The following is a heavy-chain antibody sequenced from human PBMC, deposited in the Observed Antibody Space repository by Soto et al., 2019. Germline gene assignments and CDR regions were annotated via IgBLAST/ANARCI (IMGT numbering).Heavy chain of an antibody. V-gene: IGHV3-23*04. J-gene: IGHJ2*01. CDR1: GFTFSNYA. Sequence: EVQLVGSGGGLVQPGGSLRLSCAASGFTFSNYAMTWVRQAPGKGLEWVSRISGRGGSTYYADSVKGRLTMSRDNSKNTLYLQMNSLSAEDTAIYYCARRAGGAVVWYYDLWGRGTLVTV. D-gene: IGHD2-21*01. CDR3: ARRAGGAVVWYYDL. CDR2: ISGRGGST.